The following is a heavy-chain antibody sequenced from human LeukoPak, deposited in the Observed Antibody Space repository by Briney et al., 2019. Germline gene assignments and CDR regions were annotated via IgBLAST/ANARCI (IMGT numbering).Heavy chain of an antibody. D-gene: IGHD3-22*01. J-gene: IGHJ3*01. CDR2: IYNSANT. V-gene: IGHV4-59*08. CDR1: GASISSSY. CDR3: ARRFSSRSDGNGYYYGHDAFDV. Sequence: PSETLSLTCSVSGASISSSYWSWIRQPPGKGLEWIGNIYNSANTNYNPSLQSRFTMSVDTSKSQFSLQLTSVSAADTAVYYCARRFSSRSDGNGYYYGHDAFDVWGQRTLVTVSS.